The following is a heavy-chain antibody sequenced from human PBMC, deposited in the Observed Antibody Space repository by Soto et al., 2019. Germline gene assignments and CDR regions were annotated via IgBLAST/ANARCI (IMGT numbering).Heavy chain of an antibody. V-gene: IGHV5-51*01. Sequence: PGESLKISCKGSGYSFTSYRIGWVRQMPGKGLEWMGIIYPGDSDTRYSPSFQGQVTISADKSISTAYLQWSSLKASDTAMYYCAGAYDNSNYGMDVWGQGTTVTVSS. CDR2: IYPGDSDT. CDR1: GYSFTSYR. J-gene: IGHJ6*02. CDR3: AGAYDNSNYGMDV. D-gene: IGHD4-4*01.